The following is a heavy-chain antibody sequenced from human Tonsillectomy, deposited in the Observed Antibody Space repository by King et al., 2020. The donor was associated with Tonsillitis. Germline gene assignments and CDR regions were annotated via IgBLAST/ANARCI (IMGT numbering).Heavy chain of an antibody. CDR2: IYWDDDE. Sequence: ITLKESGPTLVKPTQTLTLTCTFSGFSLSTSGVAVGWIRQPPGKALEWLALIYWDDDERYSQSLKNSLTITKDTSKNQVVLTMTNMDPVDTATYYCAHIGHGLRVFDYWGQGTLVTVSS. CDR1: GFSLSTSGVA. J-gene: IGHJ4*02. V-gene: IGHV2-5*02. D-gene: IGHD5-12*01. CDR3: AHIGHGLRVFDY.